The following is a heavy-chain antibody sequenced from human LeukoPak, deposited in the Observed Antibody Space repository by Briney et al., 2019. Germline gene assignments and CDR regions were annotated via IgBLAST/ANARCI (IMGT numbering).Heavy chain of an antibody. J-gene: IGHJ5*02. CDR1: GFTFSSYA. D-gene: IGHD3-22*01. CDR2: ISGSGGST. CDR3: AKDYDSSDYLYNWFDP. Sequence: GGSLRLSCAASGFTFSSYAMSWVRQAPGKGLEWVSAISGSGGSTYYADSVKGRFTISIDNSKNTLYLQMNSLRAEDTAVYYCAKDYDSSDYLYNWFDPWGQGSLVSVSS. V-gene: IGHV3-23*01.